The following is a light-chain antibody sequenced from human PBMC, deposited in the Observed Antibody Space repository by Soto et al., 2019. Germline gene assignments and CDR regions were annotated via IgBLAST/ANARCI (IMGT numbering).Light chain of an antibody. V-gene: IGLV2-14*01. CDR3: SSYTSTSTRV. Sequence: QSALTQPASVSGSPGQSITISCTGTSSDVGGYKYVSWYQQHPGKAPKLLIFEVSNRPSGVSNRFSGSKSVNTASLTISGLQAEDEADYYCSSYTSTSTRVFGTGTKLTVL. CDR2: EVS. J-gene: IGLJ1*01. CDR1: SSDVGGYKY.